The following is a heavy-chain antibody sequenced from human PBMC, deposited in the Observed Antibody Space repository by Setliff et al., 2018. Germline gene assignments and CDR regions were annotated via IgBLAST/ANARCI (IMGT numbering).Heavy chain of an antibody. CDR2: ISTYNGKT. D-gene: IGHD3-22*01. Sequence: ASVKVSCKASGYPLTAYYIHWVRQAPGQGLEWMGWISTYNGKTNYAQKFQGRVTMTTDTSTSTAYMELRSLRSDDTAVYYRARDLDYQYYYDSSGRDAFDIWGQGTMVTVSS. J-gene: IGHJ3*02. V-gene: IGHV1-18*04. CDR3: ARDLDYQYYYDSSGRDAFDI. CDR1: GYPLTAYY.